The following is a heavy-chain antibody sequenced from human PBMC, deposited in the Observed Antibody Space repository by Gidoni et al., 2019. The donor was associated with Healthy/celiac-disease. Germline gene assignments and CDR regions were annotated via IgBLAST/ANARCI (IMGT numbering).Heavy chain of an antibody. Sequence: EVQLLESGGGLVQPGGSLRLSCAASGLTFSSYAMSWVRQAPGKGLEWVSGISGSGGSTYYADSVKGRFTISRDNSKNTLYLQMNSLRAEDTAVYYCAKATVTNLFMSWFDPWGQGTLVTVSS. CDR3: AKATVTNLFMSWFDP. J-gene: IGHJ5*02. V-gene: IGHV3-23*01. CDR2: ISGSGGST. CDR1: GLTFSSYA. D-gene: IGHD4-17*01.